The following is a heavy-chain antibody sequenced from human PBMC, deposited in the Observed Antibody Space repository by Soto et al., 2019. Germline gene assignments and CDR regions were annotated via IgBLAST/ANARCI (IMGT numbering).Heavy chain of an antibody. D-gene: IGHD5-12*01. CDR1: GGDFSSYA. CDR2: IIPIFGPA. CDR3: ARDRRGRDGYNFGTRYYYGMDV. V-gene: IGHV1-69*13. Sequence: SVKVSCKASGGDFSSYAISWVRQAPGQGLEWMGGIIPIFGPANYAQKFQGRVTITADESTSTAYMELSSLRSEDTAMYYCARDRRGRDGYNFGTRYYYGMDVWGQGTTVTVSS. J-gene: IGHJ6*02.